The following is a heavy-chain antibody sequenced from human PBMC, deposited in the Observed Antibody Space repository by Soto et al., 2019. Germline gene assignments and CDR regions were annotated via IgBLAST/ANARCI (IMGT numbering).Heavy chain of an antibody. CDR3: ARGGSDYEGSGYYQGHV. Sequence: QVQLVQSGAEVKKLGSSVKVSCKSSGGTFSDYSFSWVRQAPGQGLECMGVIVPIFGAEHPQKFQGRVTITADESTNTVFMELRGLRSEDTAVYYCARGGSDYEGSGYYQGHVWGQGTTVTVSS. CDR1: GGTFSDYS. CDR2: IVPIFGA. D-gene: IGHD3-22*01. J-gene: IGHJ6*02. V-gene: IGHV1-69*12.